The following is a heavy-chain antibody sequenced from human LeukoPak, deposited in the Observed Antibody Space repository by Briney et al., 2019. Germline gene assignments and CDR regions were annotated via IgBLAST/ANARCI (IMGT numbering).Heavy chain of an antibody. J-gene: IGHJ3*02. V-gene: IGHV1-69*13. CDR3: ASGLADIAAAGIDAFDI. D-gene: IGHD6-13*01. Sequence: ASVKVTFKSSGGTFSSYDISWVRQAPGQGLEWMGGIIPIFGTANYAQKFQGRVTIIADESTTTAYMELSSLRCEDTALYYCASGLADIAAAGIDAFDIWGQGTMVSVSS. CDR2: IIPIFGTA. CDR1: GGTFSSYD.